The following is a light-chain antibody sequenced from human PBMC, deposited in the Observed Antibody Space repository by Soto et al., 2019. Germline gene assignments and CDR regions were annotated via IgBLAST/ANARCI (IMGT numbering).Light chain of an antibody. J-gene: IGKJ1*01. Sequence: EIVMTQSSSTLSVSPGERATLSCRASQSISKKLAWYQQKPDQAPRLLIYGVSTRAIGVPARFSGSGSGTEFTLTISSLQSEDFAVYYCQQYNNWPRTFGQGTKVEIK. CDR2: GVS. CDR3: QQYNNWPRT. CDR1: QSISKK. V-gene: IGKV3-15*01.